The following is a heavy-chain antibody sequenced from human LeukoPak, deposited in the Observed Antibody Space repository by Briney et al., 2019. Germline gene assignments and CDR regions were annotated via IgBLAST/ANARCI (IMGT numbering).Heavy chain of an antibody. V-gene: IGHV3-48*03. Sequence: GGSLRLSCAASGFTFSSYEMNWVRQAPGKGLEWVSYISSSGSTIYYADSVKGRFTISRDNAKNSLYLQMNSLRAEDTAVYYCAKDSGYCGGDCYFDYWGQGTLVTVSS. CDR1: GFTFSSYE. CDR2: ISSSGSTI. J-gene: IGHJ4*02. CDR3: AKDSGYCGGDCYFDY. D-gene: IGHD2-21*02.